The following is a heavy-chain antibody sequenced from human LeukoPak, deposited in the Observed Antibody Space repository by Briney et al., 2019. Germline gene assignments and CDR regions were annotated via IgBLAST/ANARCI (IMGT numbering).Heavy chain of an antibody. V-gene: IGHV1-46*01. Sequence: ASVKLSCKASGYTFTSYYMHWVRQAPGQGLEWMGIINPSGGSTSYAQKFQGRVTVTRDMSTSTVYMELSSLRSEDTAVYSCARDFCGANSGAFDIWGQGTMVTVSS. CDR2: INPSGGST. J-gene: IGHJ3*02. CDR1: GYTFTSYY. D-gene: IGHD4-23*01. CDR3: ARDFCGANSGAFDI.